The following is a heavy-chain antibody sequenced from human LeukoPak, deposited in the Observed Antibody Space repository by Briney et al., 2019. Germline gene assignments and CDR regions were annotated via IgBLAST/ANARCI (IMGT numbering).Heavy chain of an antibody. J-gene: IGHJ4*02. CDR2: IDSTGGST. D-gene: IGHD7-27*01. Sequence: PGGSLRLSCAASGFTFSSYAMTWVRQAPGKGLAWVSTIDSTGGSTYYADSVKGRFTIFRDNSKSTLYLQMNSLRPEDTAAYYCTKGVLGRTQSVSAGLDYWGQETLVTVSS. V-gene: IGHV3-23*01. CDR3: TKGVLGRTQSVSAGLDY. CDR1: GFTFSSYA.